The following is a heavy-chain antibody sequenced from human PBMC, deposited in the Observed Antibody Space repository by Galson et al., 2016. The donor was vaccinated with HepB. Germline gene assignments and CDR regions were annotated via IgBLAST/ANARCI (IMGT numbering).Heavy chain of an antibody. V-gene: IGHV4-39*07. CDR3: ARDRVITGYFDY. CDR2: IHYSGNT. D-gene: IGHD3-16*01. J-gene: IGHJ4*02. Sequence: TLSLTCTVSGGSISSSGYFWVWIRQPPGKGLEWIGSIHYSGNTHYNPSLKSRVTISVDTSKNQFSLRLSSVTAADTAVYYCARDRVITGYFDYWGQGTLVTVSS. CDR1: GGSISSSGYF.